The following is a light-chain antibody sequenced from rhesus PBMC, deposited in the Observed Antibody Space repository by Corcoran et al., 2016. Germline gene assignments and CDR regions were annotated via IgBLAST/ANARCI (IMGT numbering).Light chain of an antibody. J-gene: IGLJ1*01. CDR3: CSSAGANTHI. V-gene: IGLV2-32*02. CDR1: SSDIGDYSF. CDR2: EVT. Sequence: QAALTKPRSVSGSPGQSVTISCTGTSSDIGDYSFVSWFQHRPGTAPKVLIYEVTKRPSGVSDRFSGSKSGNTASLTISGLPAEDEDDYYCCSSAGANTHIFGFGTRLSVL.